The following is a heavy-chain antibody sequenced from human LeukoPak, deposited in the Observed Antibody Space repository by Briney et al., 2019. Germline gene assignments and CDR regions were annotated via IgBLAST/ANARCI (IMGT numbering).Heavy chain of an antibody. J-gene: IGHJ3*02. Sequence: GGSLRLSCAASGFTIGDYAMSWFRQAPGKGLEWVGFIRTKAHGGTTEYAASVKDRFTISRDDSKHSAYLQMSSLKTEDTAVYYSVREAPLMVMDNIWGEGTMWTVSS. CDR1: GFTIGDYA. D-gene: IGHD5-18*01. CDR2: IRTKAHGGTT. CDR3: VREAPLMVMDNI. V-gene: IGHV3-49*03.